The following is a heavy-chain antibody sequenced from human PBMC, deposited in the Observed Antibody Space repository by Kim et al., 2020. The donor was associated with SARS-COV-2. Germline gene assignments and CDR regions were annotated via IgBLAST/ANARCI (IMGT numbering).Heavy chain of an antibody. V-gene: IGHV1-8*01. D-gene: IGHD3-3*01. J-gene: IGHJ5*02. CDR3: VRVLRFLEWTFDP. Sequence: YAPKFQGRVTMTRNPSISTAYMELSSLRSEDTAVYYCVRVLRFLEWTFDPWGQGTLVTVSS.